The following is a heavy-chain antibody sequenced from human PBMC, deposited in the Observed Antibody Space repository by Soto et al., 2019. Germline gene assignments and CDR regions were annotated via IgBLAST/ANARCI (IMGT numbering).Heavy chain of an antibody. V-gene: IGHV1-58*01. Sequence: SVKVSCKASAFTFSGSSVQWVRQARGQTLEWMGWIALGSGNTNYAPKFLGRLTLTRDMSTSTAYMELNSLRSEDTTVYYCATHSGYYYDGMDVWGQGTTVTVSS. J-gene: IGHJ6*02. CDR2: IALGSGNT. D-gene: IGHD3-22*01. CDR3: ATHSGYYYDGMDV. CDR1: AFTFSGSS.